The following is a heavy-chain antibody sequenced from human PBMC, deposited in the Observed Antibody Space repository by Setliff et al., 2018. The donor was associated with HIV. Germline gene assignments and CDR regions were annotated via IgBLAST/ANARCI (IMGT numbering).Heavy chain of an antibody. CDR2: INPNSGGT. CDR3: ARDRGHCSGGYCYRPLLYYFYYMDV. V-gene: IGHV1-2*02. Sequence: ASVKVSCKASGYTFSDYYMHWVRQAPGQGLEWMGWINPNSGGTNYAQKFQGRVNMTRDTSISTTYMELSRLRSDDTAVYYCARDRGHCSGGYCYRPLLYYFYYMDVWGKGATVTVSS. J-gene: IGHJ6*03. D-gene: IGHD2-15*01. CDR1: GYTFSDYY.